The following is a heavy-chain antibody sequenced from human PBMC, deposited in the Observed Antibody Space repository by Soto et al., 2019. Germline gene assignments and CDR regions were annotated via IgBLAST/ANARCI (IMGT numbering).Heavy chain of an antibody. V-gene: IGHV4-34*01. J-gene: IGHJ6*02. CDR3: ARGGRYFDWLACMDV. D-gene: IGHD3-9*01. CDR1: GGSFSGYY. Sequence: SETLSLTCAVYGGSFSGYYWSWIRQPPGKGLEWIGEINHSGSTNYNPSLKSRVTISVDTSKNQFSLKPSSVTAADTAVYYCARGGRYFDWLACMDVWGQGTTVTVSS. CDR2: INHSGST.